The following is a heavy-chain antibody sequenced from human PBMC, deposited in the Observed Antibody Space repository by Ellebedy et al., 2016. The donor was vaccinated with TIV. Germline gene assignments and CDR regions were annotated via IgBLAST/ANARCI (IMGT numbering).Heavy chain of an antibody. CDR3: VSSVSMDAFDL. CDR1: GGSLSDNY. CDR2: LYYTGST. D-gene: IGHD5/OR15-5a*01. J-gene: IGHJ3*01. V-gene: IGHV4-59*01. Sequence: GSLRLSCAVSGGSLSDNYWTWIRQPPGKGLEWIGYLYYTGSTNYNPSLKSRATISVNTPRNQFSLKLSSVTAADTAVYYCVSSVSMDAFDLWGQGTMVTASS.